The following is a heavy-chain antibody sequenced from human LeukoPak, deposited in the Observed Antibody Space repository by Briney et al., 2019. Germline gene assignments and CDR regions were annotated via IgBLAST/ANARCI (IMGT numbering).Heavy chain of an antibody. D-gene: IGHD6-13*01. CDR1: GGSISSGGYY. Sequence: SQTLSHTCTVSGGSISSGGYYWSWIRQPPGKGLEWIGSIYYSGSTYYNPSLKSRVTISVDTSKNQFSLKLSSVTAADTAVYYCARVKIAAAGFFDYWGQGTLVTVSS. CDR2: IYYSGST. CDR3: ARVKIAAAGFFDY. V-gene: IGHV4-39*07. J-gene: IGHJ4*02.